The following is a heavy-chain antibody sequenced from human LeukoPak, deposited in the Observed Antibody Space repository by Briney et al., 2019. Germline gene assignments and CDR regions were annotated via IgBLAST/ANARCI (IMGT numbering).Heavy chain of an antibody. Sequence: GGSLRLSCAASGFTFSSYWMSWVRQAPGKGLEWVANIKQDGSEKYYVDSVKGRFTISKDNAKNSLYLQMNSLRAEDTAVYYCARAGYYDFWSGYPSFDDYWGQGTLVTVSS. V-gene: IGHV3-7*01. D-gene: IGHD3-3*01. CDR2: IKQDGSEK. CDR3: ARAGYYDFWSGYPSFDDY. CDR1: GFTFSSYW. J-gene: IGHJ4*02.